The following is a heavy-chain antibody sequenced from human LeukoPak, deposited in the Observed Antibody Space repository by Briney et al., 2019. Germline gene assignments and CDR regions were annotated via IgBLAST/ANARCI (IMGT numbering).Heavy chain of an antibody. CDR3: ARTYSSGWYPAGYFQH. Sequence: PGGSLRLSCAASGFTFSSYSMNWVRQAPGKGLEWVSVIYSGGSTYYADSVKGRFTISRDNSKNTLYLQMNSLRAEDTAVYYCARTYSSGWYPAGYFQHWGQGTLVTVSS. J-gene: IGHJ1*01. CDR1: GFTFSSYS. CDR2: IYSGGST. D-gene: IGHD6-19*01. V-gene: IGHV3-53*01.